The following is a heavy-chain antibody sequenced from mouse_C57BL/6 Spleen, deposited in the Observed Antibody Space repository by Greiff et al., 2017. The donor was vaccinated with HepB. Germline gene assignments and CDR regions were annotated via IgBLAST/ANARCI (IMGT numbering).Heavy chain of an antibody. Sequence: QVQLKESGPELVKPGASVKISCKASGYAFSSSWMNWVKQRPGKGLEWIGRIYPGDGDTNYNGKFKGKATLTADKSSSTAYMQLSSLTSEDSAVYFCARYYGSSLAMDYWGQGTSVTVSS. CDR3: ARYYGSSLAMDY. V-gene: IGHV1-82*01. J-gene: IGHJ4*01. CDR2: IYPGDGDT. CDR1: GYAFSSSW. D-gene: IGHD1-1*01.